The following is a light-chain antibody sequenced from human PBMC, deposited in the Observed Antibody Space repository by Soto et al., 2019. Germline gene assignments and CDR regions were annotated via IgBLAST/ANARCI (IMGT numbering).Light chain of an antibody. Sequence: EIVLVQSPGTLSLSPGERATLSCRASQSVSNNYLAWYQQKPGQAPRLLIYGASSRATGVPDRFSGSGTGTDFSLTITRLEPEDFAVYYCQQYGVSPLMFTFGQGTKVDIK. CDR2: GAS. V-gene: IGKV3-20*01. CDR3: QQYGVSPLMFT. J-gene: IGKJ2*01. CDR1: QSVSNNY.